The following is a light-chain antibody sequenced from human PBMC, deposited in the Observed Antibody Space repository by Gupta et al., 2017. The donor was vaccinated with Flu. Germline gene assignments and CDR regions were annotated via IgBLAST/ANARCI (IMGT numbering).Light chain of an antibody. CDR3: SSYPSSTTLV. Sequence: GTSSDVGGYNSVSWYQHHPGKAPKLMIYDVNNWPSGVSDRFSGSKSGGTASLTISGLQAEDEAEYYCSSYPSSTTLVFGTVTKVNVL. CDR2: DVN. V-gene: IGLV2-14*01. CDR1: SSDVGGYNS. J-gene: IGLJ1*01.